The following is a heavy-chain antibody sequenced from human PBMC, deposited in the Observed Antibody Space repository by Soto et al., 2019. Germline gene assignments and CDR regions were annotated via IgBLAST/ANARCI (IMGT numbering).Heavy chain of an antibody. Sequence: QVQLVQSGAEVKKPGASVKVSSKASGYIFTDYHIHWVRQAPGQGLEFMGWINTDNGGGGSAQQFQGTVTVTRDTSITTVYLELSNLRSDDTAVYFCAKERGSNSLHPSYNWFDTWRQGTLITVSS. J-gene: IGHJ5*02. D-gene: IGHD6-13*01. CDR1: GYIFTDYH. CDR3: AKERGSNSLHPSYNWFDT. V-gene: IGHV1-2*02. CDR2: INTDNGGG.